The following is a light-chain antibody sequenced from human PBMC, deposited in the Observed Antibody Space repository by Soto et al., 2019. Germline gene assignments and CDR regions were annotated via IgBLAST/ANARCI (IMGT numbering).Light chain of an antibody. J-gene: IGLJ1*01. CDR3: QSYDTSLRAYV. Sequence: QSVPSQPPPVSGAPGQRVTIFCTGSTSNIGADYHVRWYRQLPGTAPRLLIYGNTNRPSGVPGRFSGSKSGTSASLAITGLQAEDEGNYYCQSYDTSLRAYVFGTGTKVTVL. V-gene: IGLV1-40*01. CDR2: GNT. CDR1: TSNIGADYH.